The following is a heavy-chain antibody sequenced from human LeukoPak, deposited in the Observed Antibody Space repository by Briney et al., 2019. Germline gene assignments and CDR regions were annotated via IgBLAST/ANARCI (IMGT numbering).Heavy chain of an antibody. J-gene: IGHJ3*01. D-gene: IGHD6-6*01. V-gene: IGHV3-48*03. Sequence: GGSLRLSCAGSGFIFSNSEMNWVRQTPGKRLEWVSYISSSGSRIYYADSVKGRFTISRDNAKNSLYLQMNSLRAEDTAVYYCARDEGGRAARPYHFDLWGQGTMVTVSS. CDR2: ISSSGSRI. CDR3: ARDEGGRAARPYHFDL. CDR1: GFIFSNSE.